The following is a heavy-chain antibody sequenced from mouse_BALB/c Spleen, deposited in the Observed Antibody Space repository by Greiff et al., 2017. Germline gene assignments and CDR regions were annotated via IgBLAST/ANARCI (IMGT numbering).Heavy chain of an antibody. CDR3: ARGGYYARAMDY. V-gene: IGHV5-17*02. J-gene: IGHJ4*01. D-gene: IGHD2-3*01. Sequence: EVQRVESGGGLVQPGGSRKLSCAASGFTFSSFGMHWVRQAPEKGLEWVAYISSGSSTIYYADKVKGRFTISRDNPKNTLFLQMTSLRSEDTAMYYCARGGYYARAMDYWGQGTSVTVSS. CDR2: ISSGSSTI. CDR1: GFTFSSFG.